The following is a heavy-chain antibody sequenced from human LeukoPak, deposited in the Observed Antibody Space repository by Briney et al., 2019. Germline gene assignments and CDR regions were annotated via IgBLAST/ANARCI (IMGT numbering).Heavy chain of an antibody. CDR1: GFTVSSNY. Sequence: GGSLRLSCAASGFTVSSNYMSWVRQAPGKGLEWVSVIYSGGSTYYADSVKGRFTISRDNSRNTLYLQMNSLRGEDTAVYYCARGSSSCSCPYYWGQGTLVTVFS. CDR2: IYSGGST. D-gene: IGHD6-13*01. J-gene: IGHJ4*02. CDR3: ARGSSSCSCPYY. V-gene: IGHV3-66*01.